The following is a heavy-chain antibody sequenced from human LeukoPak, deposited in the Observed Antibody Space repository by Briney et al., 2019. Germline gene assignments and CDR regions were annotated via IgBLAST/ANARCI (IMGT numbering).Heavy chain of an antibody. V-gene: IGHV4-59*01. CDR3: AASFGGYVLDY. Sequence: PSETLSLTCTVSGGSICSYHWNWIRQPPGKGLEWIGVAFYSGGTNYNPSLKIRVAISGDTSKNQFALKLSSVTAADTAGYYCAASFGGYVLDYWGQGALVIVSS. D-gene: IGHD5-12*01. J-gene: IGHJ4*02. CDR2: AFYSGGT. CDR1: GGSICSYH.